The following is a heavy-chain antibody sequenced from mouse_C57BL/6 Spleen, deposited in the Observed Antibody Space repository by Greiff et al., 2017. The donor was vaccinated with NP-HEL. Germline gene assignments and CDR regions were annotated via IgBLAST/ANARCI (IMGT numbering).Heavy chain of an antibody. CDR3: ERGAPWDY. J-gene: IGHJ4*01. Sequence: VQLQQSGPELVKPGASVKISCKASGYAFRSSWMNWVKQRPGKGLEWIGRIYPGDGDTNYNGKFKGKATLTADKSSSTAYMQLSCLASEDSAVYFCERGAPWDYWGQGTSVTVSS. V-gene: IGHV1-82*01. CDR1: GYAFRSSW. CDR2: IYPGDGDT.